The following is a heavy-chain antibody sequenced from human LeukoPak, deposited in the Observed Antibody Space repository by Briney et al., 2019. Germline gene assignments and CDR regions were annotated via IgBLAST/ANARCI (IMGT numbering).Heavy chain of an antibody. CDR2: IIPIFGTA. J-gene: IGHJ4*02. CDR3: ARDGSSGEFDY. CDR1: GGTFSNYA. V-gene: IGHV1-69*05. Sequence: SVTVSCKASGGTFSNYAISWVRQAPGQGLEWMGGIIPIFGTANYAQKFQGRVTITTDESTSTAYMELSSLRSEDTAVYYCARDGSSGEFDYWGQGTLVTVSS. D-gene: IGHD6-6*01.